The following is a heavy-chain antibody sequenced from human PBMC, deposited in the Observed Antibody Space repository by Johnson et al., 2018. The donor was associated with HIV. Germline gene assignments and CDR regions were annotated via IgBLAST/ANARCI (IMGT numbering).Heavy chain of an antibody. CDR2: VSYDGSER. Sequence: QVQLVESGGGVAQPGRSLRLSCAASGFTFSSYAMHWVRQAPGKGLEWVAVVSYDGSERYYADSVKGRFTISRDSSKNTLYLEMNSLRAEDTAVYYCARDHSGYDSVTAAFDIWGQGTMVTVSS. CDR1: GFTFSSYA. J-gene: IGHJ3*02. V-gene: IGHV3-30*04. CDR3: ARDHSGYDSVTAAFDI. D-gene: IGHD5-12*01.